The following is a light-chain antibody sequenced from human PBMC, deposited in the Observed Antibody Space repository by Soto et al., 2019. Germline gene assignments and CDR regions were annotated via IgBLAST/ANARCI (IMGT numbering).Light chain of an antibody. V-gene: IGLV1-47*01. CDR1: PSNIGRNY. CDR2: RNN. J-gene: IGLJ1*01. CDR3: AYWDDSLSGEV. Sequence: QSVLTQAPAGSGTPGQRITISCSGTPSNIGRNYVYWYQQFPGAAPKLIIYRNNERSSVVPNRFSGSRYDTSASLAISGIRSEDEADYYCAYWDDSLSGEVFGNGTKITVL.